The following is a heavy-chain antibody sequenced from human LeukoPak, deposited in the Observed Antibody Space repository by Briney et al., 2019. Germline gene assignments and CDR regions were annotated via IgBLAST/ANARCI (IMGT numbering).Heavy chain of an antibody. CDR1: GFTFSSYA. D-gene: IGHD6-13*01. CDR2: ISGSGGST. J-gene: IGHJ5*02. Sequence: GSLRLSCAASGFTFSSYAMSWVRQAPGKGLEWVSAISGSGGSTYYADSVKGRFTISRVNSKNTLYLQMNSLRAEDTAVYYCARDKKPTKGSSWYNWFDPWGQGTLVTVSS. V-gene: IGHV3-23*01. CDR3: ARDKKPTKGSSWYNWFDP.